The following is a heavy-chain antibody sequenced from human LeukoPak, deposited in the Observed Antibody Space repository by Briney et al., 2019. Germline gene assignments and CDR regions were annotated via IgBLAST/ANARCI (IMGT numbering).Heavy chain of an antibody. J-gene: IGHJ1*01. D-gene: IGHD6-13*01. Sequence: ASVKVSCKASGYTFTGYYMHWVRQAPGQGLEWMGWINPNSGGTNYAQKFQGWVTMTRDTSISTAYMELSRLRSDDTAVYYCARDGSSSWPTDFQHWGQGTLVTVSS. CDR3: ARDGSSSWPTDFQH. V-gene: IGHV1-2*04. CDR1: GYTFTGYY. CDR2: INPNSGGT.